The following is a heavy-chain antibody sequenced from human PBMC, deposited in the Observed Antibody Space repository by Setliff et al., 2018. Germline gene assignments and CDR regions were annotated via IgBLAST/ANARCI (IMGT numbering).Heavy chain of an antibody. CDR1: GYTFTSYG. D-gene: IGHD3-3*01. Sequence: ASVKVSCKASGYTFTSYGISWVRQAPGQGLEWMGWISAYSGATNFAQKFQGRVTMTRDTSTTTAYMDLNSLRSDDTATYFCARDRDLSTIFGLVIPAASGLGYWGQGTLVTVSS. J-gene: IGHJ4*02. V-gene: IGHV1-18*01. CDR2: ISAYSGAT. CDR3: ARDRDLSTIFGLVIPAASGLGY.